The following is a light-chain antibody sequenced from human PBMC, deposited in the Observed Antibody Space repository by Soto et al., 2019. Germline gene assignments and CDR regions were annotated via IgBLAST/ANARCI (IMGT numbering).Light chain of an antibody. V-gene: IGKV1D-13*01. J-gene: IGKJ2*01. CDR3: QPFNNYPRT. CDR1: QGISSA. CDR2: DAS. Sequence: AIQLTQSPSSLSASVGDRVTITCRASQGISSALAWYQQKPGKAPKLLIYDASSLESGVPSRFSFSGSGTDFTLTISSLQPEDFATYYCQPFNNYPRTFGQGTKLEIK.